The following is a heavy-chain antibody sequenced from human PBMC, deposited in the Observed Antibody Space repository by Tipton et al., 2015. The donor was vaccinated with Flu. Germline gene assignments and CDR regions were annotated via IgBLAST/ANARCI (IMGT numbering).Heavy chain of an antibody. V-gene: IGHV4-38-2*02. J-gene: IGHJ4*02. D-gene: IGHD3-22*01. CDR1: GYAISSGYY. Sequence: GLVKPSETLSLTCAVSGYAISSGYYWGWIRQPPGKGLEWIGSIYHSGSTDYNPSLKGRVTMSVDTSKNQISLKLSSVTAADTAVYYCAREYFDTSGTEYYFDFWGQGTLVTVSS. CDR3: AREYFDTSGTEYYFDF. CDR2: IYHSGST.